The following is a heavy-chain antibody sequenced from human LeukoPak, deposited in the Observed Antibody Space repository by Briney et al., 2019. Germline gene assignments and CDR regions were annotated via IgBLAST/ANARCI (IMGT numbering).Heavy chain of an antibody. Sequence: ASVKVSCKASGYSFSAYYIQWVRQAPGQGLEWMGWINPGTGGAKFAQKFQGRVTMTRDTSISTSYMELSSLTSDDTAVYFCAREDSSGYRLNYFDPWGQGTLVTVSS. D-gene: IGHD3-22*01. J-gene: IGHJ5*02. CDR3: AREDSSGYRLNYFDP. CDR2: INPGTGGA. V-gene: IGHV1-2*02. CDR1: GYSFSAYY.